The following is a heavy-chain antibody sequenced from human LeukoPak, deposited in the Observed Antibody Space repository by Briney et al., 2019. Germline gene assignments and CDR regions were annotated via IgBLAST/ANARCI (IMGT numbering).Heavy chain of an antibody. J-gene: IGHJ2*01. D-gene: IGHD6-13*01. Sequence: GGSLRLSCAASRFTFSSYAMSWVRQAPGRGLEWVSTISGRGDSTYYADSVKGRFTISRDNSRNTLYLQMNTLRAEDTAVYYCAKAIAAPVWYFDLWGRGTLVTVSS. V-gene: IGHV3-23*01. CDR3: AKAIAAPVWYFDL. CDR1: RFTFSSYA. CDR2: ISGRGDST.